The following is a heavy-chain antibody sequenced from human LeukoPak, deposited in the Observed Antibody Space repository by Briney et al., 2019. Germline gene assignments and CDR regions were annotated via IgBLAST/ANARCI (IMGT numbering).Heavy chain of an antibody. CDR3: AARRFGAFDY. CDR1: GGSFSGYY. CDR2: INHSGST. J-gene: IGHJ4*02. D-gene: IGHD3-10*01. Sequence: PSETLSLTCAVYGGSFSGYYWSWIRQPPGKGLEWIGAINHSGSTNYNPSLKSRVTISVDTSKNQSALKLSSVTAADTAVYYCAARRFGAFDYWGQGTLVTVSS. V-gene: IGHV4-34*01.